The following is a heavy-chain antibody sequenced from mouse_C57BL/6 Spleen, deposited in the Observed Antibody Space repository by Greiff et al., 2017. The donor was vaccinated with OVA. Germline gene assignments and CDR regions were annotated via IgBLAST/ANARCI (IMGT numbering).Heavy chain of an antibody. V-gene: IGHV5-9*01. Sequence: EVKLMESGGGLVKPGGSLKLSCAASGFTFSSYTMSWVRQTPEKRLEWVATISGGGGNTYYPDSVKGRFTIYRDNAKNTLYLQMSSLRSEDTALYCCARHERGFAYWGQGTLVTVSA. CDR1: GFTFSSYT. J-gene: IGHJ3*01. CDR2: ISGGGGNT. CDR3: ARHERGFAY.